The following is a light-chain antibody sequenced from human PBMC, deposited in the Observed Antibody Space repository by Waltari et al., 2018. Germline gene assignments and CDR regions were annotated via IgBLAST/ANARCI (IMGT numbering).Light chain of an antibody. CDR3: QQYNNWPPLT. CDR2: EAS. CDR1: QSVSSD. J-gene: IGKJ4*01. V-gene: IGKV3-15*01. Sequence: ELLMTQSPGTLSVSPGGRASLSCRASQSVSSDLAWYQQKPGQAPRLLIYEASTRATGIPDRFSGRGSGTEFTLTISSLQPEDFGLYYCQQYNNWPPLTFGGGTKVEIK.